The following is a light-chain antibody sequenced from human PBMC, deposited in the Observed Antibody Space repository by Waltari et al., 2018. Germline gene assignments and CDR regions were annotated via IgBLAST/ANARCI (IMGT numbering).Light chain of an antibody. V-gene: IGKV1-39*01. J-gene: IGKJ1*01. CDR2: DAS. Sequence: DIQLAQSPSSLSASVGDRVPITCRASQFTNTYLNWYQLRPGEAPKLLIYDASVLESGVPSRFSGSGSATDFTLTISSLQPEDIGTYYCQQSFSNPPWTFGQGTKVEV. CDR1: QFTNTY. CDR3: QQSFSNPPWT.